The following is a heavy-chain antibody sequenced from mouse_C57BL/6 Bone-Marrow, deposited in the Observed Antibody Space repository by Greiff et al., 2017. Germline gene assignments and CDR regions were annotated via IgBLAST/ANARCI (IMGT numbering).Heavy chain of an antibody. CDR3: ASDWDGFAY. CDR1: GFTFSDYY. CDR2: ISNGGGST. J-gene: IGHJ3*01. V-gene: IGHV5-12*01. D-gene: IGHD4-1*01. Sequence: EVKVVESGGGLVQPGGSLKLSCAASGFTFSDYYMYWVRQTPEKRLEWVAYISNGGGSTYYPDTVKGRFTISRDNAKNTLYLQMSRLKSEDTAMYYCASDWDGFAYWGQGTLVTVSA.